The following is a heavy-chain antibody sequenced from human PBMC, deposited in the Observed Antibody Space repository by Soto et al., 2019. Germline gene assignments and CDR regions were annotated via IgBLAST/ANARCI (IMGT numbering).Heavy chain of an antibody. J-gene: IGHJ6*02. CDR1: GYTFTGYY. CDR3: ARGHRYCSSTSCPYNHYGMDG. V-gene: IGHV1-2*04. D-gene: IGHD2-2*01. Sequence: ASVKVSCTASGYTFTGYYMHWVRQAPGQGLEWMGWINPNSGGTNYAQKFQGWVTMTRDTSIGTAYMELSRLRSDDTAVYYCARGHRYCSSTSCPYNHYGMDGWGQGTTVTVSS. CDR2: INPNSGGT.